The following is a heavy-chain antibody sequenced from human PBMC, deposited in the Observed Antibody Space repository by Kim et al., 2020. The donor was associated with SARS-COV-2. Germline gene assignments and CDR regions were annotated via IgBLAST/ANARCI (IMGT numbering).Heavy chain of an antibody. Sequence: SETLSLTCTVSGGSISSYYWSWIRQPPGKGLEWIGYIYYSGSTNYNPSLKSRVTISIDTSKNQFSLKLSSVTAADTAVYYCAREGLYDYVWETYRFFDF. CDR2: IYYSGST. D-gene: IGHD3-16*02. CDR3: AREGLYDYVWETYRFFDF. J-gene: IGHJ4*01. CDR1: GGSISSYY. V-gene: IGHV4-59*13.